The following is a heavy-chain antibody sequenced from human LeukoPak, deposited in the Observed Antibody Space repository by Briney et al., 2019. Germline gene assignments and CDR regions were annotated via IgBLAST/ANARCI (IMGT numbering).Heavy chain of an antibody. CDR3: AAPSASGYPY. V-gene: IGHV1-2*02. CDR1: GYTFTGYY. J-gene: IGHJ4*02. D-gene: IGHD3-22*01. Sequence: PGGSLRLSCAASGYTFTGYYMHWVRQAPGQGLEWMGWINPNSGGTNYAQKFQGRVTMTRDTSISTAYMELSRLRSDDTAVYYCAAPSASGYPYWGQGTLVTVSS. CDR2: INPNSGGT.